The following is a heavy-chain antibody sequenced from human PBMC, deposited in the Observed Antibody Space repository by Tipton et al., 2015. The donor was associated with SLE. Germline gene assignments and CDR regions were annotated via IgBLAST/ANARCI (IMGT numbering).Heavy chain of an antibody. D-gene: IGHD3-9*01. J-gene: IGHJ5*02. V-gene: IGHV4-59*12. CDR2: IYYSGGT. Sequence: TLSLTCNVSGGSISSFYWSWFRQPPGKGLEWIGYIYYSGGTNYNPSLKSRVTISLETSKNRFSPKLSSVTAADTAVYYCARLTALTIFNNWFDPWGQGTLVTVSS. CDR1: GGSISSFY. CDR3: ARLTALTIFNNWFDP.